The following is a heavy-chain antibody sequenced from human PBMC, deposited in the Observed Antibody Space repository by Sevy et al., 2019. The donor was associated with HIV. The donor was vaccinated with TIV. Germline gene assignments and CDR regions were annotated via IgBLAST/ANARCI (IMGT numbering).Heavy chain of an antibody. CDR1: GFTFSSYA. D-gene: IGHD3-22*01. V-gene: IGHV3-30-3*01. CDR3: ARDQYYDSSGSPYFDY. CDR2: ISYDGSNK. Sequence: GGSLRLSCAASGFTFSSYAMHWVRQAPGKGLEWVAVISYDGSNKYYADSVKARFTISRDNSKNTRYLQMNSLRAEDTAVYYCARDQYYDSSGSPYFDYWGQGTLVTVSS. J-gene: IGHJ4*02.